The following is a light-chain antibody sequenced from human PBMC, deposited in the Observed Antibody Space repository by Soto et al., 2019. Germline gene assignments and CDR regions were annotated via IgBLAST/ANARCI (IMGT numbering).Light chain of an antibody. CDR3: QQRSDWPPA. CDR1: QSISSY. V-gene: IGKV3-11*01. J-gene: IGKJ1*01. Sequence: EIVLTQSPATLSLSPGERATLSCRASQSISSYLAWYQQKPGQAPRLLISDASTRATGIPARFSGSGSGTDFTLTISSLEPEDSAVYYCQQRSDWPPAFGQGTKVEVK. CDR2: DAS.